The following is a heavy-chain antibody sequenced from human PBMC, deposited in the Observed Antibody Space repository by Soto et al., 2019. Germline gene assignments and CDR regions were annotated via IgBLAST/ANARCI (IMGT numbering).Heavy chain of an antibody. CDR3: AREDDGGDRDYYGLDV. V-gene: IGHV4-30-4*01. D-gene: IGHD2-21*02. CDR1: GGSISSEYYH. CDR2: IHYSGSV. J-gene: IGHJ6*02. Sequence: QVQLQESGPGLVRPSQILSLTCTVSGGSISSEYYHWTWIRQAPGKGLEWIGYIHYSGSVHYNPSLQSRLTMSVDTSKNLFSLKLSSVTAADTAVYFCAREDDGGDRDYYGLDVWGQGTTVTVSS.